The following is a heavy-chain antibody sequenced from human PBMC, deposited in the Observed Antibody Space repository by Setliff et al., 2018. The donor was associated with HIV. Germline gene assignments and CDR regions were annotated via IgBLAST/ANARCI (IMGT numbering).Heavy chain of an antibody. Sequence: SETLSLTCTVSGGSISSTSYYWGWIRQPPGTGLEWIGSISSSGNTYYNPSRQSRVTISVDTSKNQFSLKLSSVTAADTAVYYCARGRVGAARCYFDYWGQGTLVTVSS. CDR1: GGSISSTSYY. D-gene: IGHD6-6*01. V-gene: IGHV4-39*07. CDR2: ISSSGNT. J-gene: IGHJ4*02. CDR3: ARGRVGAARCYFDY.